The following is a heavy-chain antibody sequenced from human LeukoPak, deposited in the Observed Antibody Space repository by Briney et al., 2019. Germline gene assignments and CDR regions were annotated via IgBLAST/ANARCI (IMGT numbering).Heavy chain of an antibody. Sequence: GGSLRLSCAASGFTVTNNYMSWVRQAPGKGLEWVPVIYSGGSTYYADSVKGRFTISRDNSKNTLYLQMNSLRAEDTAVYYCALQQLKRYYFDYWGQGTLVTVSS. V-gene: IGHV3-66*01. CDR2: IYSGGST. CDR1: GFTVTNNY. CDR3: ALQQLKRYYFDY. J-gene: IGHJ4*02. D-gene: IGHD6-13*01.